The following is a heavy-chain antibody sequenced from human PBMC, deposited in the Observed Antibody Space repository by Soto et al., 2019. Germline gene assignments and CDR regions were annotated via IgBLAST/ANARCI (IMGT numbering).Heavy chain of an antibody. CDR3: ARDSGQSGNPHYYYGMDV. J-gene: IGHJ6*02. CDR1: GGTFSSYA. V-gene: IGHV1-69*06. D-gene: IGHD1-26*01. Sequence: QVQLVQSGAEVKKPGSSVKVSCKASGGTFSSYAISWVRQAPGQGLEWMGGIIPIFGTANYAQKFQGRVTISADKSTNKASRELSSLRSEDTAVYYCARDSGQSGNPHYYYGMDVWGQGTTVTVSS. CDR2: IIPIFGTA.